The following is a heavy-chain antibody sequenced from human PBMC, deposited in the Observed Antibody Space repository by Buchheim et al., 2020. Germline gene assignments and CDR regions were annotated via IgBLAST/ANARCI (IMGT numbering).Heavy chain of an antibody. D-gene: IGHD6-13*01. V-gene: IGHV4-61*02. Sequence: QVQLQESGPGLVKPSQTLSLTCTVSGGSISSVDYYWSWIRQPAGKGLEWIGRIYTSGGASYSPSLRSRVTISVDMYKNQLSLKLGSVTAADTAVYYCARDELGITAAGVYWGQGIL. CDR3: ARDELGITAAGVY. CDR1: GGSISSVDYY. J-gene: IGHJ4*02. CDR2: IYTSGGA.